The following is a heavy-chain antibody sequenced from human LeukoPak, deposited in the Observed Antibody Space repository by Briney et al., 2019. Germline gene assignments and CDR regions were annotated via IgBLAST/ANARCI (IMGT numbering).Heavy chain of an antibody. CDR1: GFTFSNAW. Sequence: GGSLRLSCAASGFTFSNAWMSWVRQASGKGLEWVGLIRTKANTYATAYAASVTGRFTISRDDLKTTSYLQMNSLKTEDTALYFCTTSYSGNSWYDWFGPWGQGTLVTVSS. CDR2: IRTKANTYAT. CDR3: TTSYSGNSWYDWFGP. V-gene: IGHV3-73*01. D-gene: IGHD6-13*01. J-gene: IGHJ5*02.